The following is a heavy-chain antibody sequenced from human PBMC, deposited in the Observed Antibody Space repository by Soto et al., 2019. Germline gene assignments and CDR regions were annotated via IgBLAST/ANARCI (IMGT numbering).Heavy chain of an antibody. Sequence: QVQLVQSGAEVKKPGATVKVSCKASGYTLTSYDINWVRQATGQGLEWMGWMNPNSGNTGYAQKFQGRVTMTRNTSISTAYMELCSLRSEDTAVYYCATHSRPRAPSEGVRGVNDYWGQGTLVTVSS. D-gene: IGHD3-10*01. CDR2: MNPNSGNT. J-gene: IGHJ4*02. CDR1: GYTLTSYD. V-gene: IGHV1-8*01. CDR3: ATHSRPRAPSEGVRGVNDY.